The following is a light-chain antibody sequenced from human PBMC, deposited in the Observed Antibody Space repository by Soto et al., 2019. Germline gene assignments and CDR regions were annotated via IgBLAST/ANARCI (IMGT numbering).Light chain of an antibody. CDR1: QSVRDSY. CDR3: QQYDKSPFT. CDR2: AGS. J-gene: IGKJ2*01. Sequence: EVVLTQSPATLSLSPGERATLSCRASQSVRDSYLVWYQQKPGQAPKLLSSAGSSRATGVPDRFSASGSGTDFSLTISSLEPGDFAVYYCQQYDKSPFTFGQGTKLEIK. V-gene: IGKV3-20*01.